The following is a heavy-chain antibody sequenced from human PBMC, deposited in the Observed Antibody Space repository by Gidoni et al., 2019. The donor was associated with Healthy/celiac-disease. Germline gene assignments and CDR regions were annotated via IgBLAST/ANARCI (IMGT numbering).Heavy chain of an antibody. D-gene: IGHD4-17*01. CDR2: IYSGGST. Sequence: VQLVVSGGGLIQPSGSLRLSSPAVGVTVSSNYMSWVRQAPGKGLEWVSVIYSGGSTYYADSVKGRFTISRDNSKNTLYLQMNSLRAEDTAVYYCAREFGDYDAFDIWGQGTMVTVSS. CDR1: GVTVSSNY. J-gene: IGHJ3*02. V-gene: IGHV3-53*01. CDR3: AREFGDYDAFDI.